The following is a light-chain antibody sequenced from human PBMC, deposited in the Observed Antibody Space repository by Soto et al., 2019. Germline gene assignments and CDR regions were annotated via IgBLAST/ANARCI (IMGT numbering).Light chain of an antibody. Sequence: ENVLTQSPGTLSLSPGERSTLSCRASQSVSRHYVAWYQQKPGQAPRLLVYGASSRATGIPDRFSGSGSGTDFTLTISSLQSEEFAVYYCQQYNTWPRTFGQGTKVDI. V-gene: IGKV3-20*01. J-gene: IGKJ1*01. CDR1: QSVSRHY. CDR3: QQYNTWPRT. CDR2: GAS.